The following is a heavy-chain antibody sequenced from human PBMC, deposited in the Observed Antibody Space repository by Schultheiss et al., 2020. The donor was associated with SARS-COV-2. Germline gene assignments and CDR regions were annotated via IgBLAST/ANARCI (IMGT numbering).Heavy chain of an antibody. D-gene: IGHD3-9*01. V-gene: IGHV5-51*01. CDR3: ARRSDILTGYYSLDY. J-gene: IGHJ4*02. CDR1: GYSFTSYW. CDR2: IYLADSDK. Sequence: GESLKISCKGSGYSFTSYWIGWVRQMPGKGLEWMGVIYLADSDKRYTPSFQGQVTISADKSISTAYLQWSSLKASDTAMYYCARRSDILTGYYSLDYWGQGTLVTVSS.